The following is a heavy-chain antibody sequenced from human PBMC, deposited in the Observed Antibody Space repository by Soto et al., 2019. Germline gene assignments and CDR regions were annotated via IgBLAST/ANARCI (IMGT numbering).Heavy chain of an antibody. J-gene: IGHJ6*02. CDR2: ISSSSSYI. V-gene: IGHV3-21*01. D-gene: IGHD5-12*01. CDR1: GFTFSSYS. CDR3: ARDLSGYEEDYYYGMDV. Sequence: GGSLRLSCAASGFTFSSYSMNWVRQAPGKGLEWVSSISSSSSYIYYADSVKGRFTISRDNAKNSLYLQMNSLRAEDTAVDYWARDLSGYEEDYYYGMDVWGQGTTVTVSS.